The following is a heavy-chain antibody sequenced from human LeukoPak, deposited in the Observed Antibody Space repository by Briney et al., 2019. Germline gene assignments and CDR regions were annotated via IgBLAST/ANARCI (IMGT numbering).Heavy chain of an antibody. J-gene: IGHJ4*02. D-gene: IGHD2-2*01. CDR2: ISSSGSTI. CDR3: ARVYRSYQLLSVGY. V-gene: IGHV3-11*04. Sequence: GGSLRLSCAASRFTFSDYYMSWIRQAPGKGLEWVSYISSSGSTIYYADSVKGRFTISRDNAKNSLYLQMNSLRAEDTAVYYCARVYRSYQLLSVGYWGQGTLVTVSS. CDR1: RFTFSDYY.